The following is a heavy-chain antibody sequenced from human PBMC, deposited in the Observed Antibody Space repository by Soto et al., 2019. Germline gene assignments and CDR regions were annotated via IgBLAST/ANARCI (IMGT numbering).Heavy chain of an antibody. Sequence: QVQLLQSGAEVKKPGSSVKVSCKASGGTLSSYTFSWVRQAPGQGLEWMGRVIPNLGVTNYAKKFQGSFTFVVDTSTSADSMELNRLRYEDTAVYYCARDKGYCSDTRCPDFDYWGQGTLVTVSS. CDR3: ARDKGYCSDTRCPDFDY. D-gene: IGHD2-15*01. J-gene: IGHJ4*02. CDR2: VIPNLGVT. V-gene: IGHV1-69*08. CDR1: GGTLSSYT.